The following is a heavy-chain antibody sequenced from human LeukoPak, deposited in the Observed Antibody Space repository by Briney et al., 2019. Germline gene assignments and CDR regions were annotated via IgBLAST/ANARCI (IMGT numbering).Heavy chain of an antibody. CDR3: ARDLDYFDY. J-gene: IGHJ4*02. Sequence: GGSLRLSCAASGFTFSSYAMHWVRQAPGKGLEWVAVISYDGSNKYYADSVKGRFTISRDNSKNTLYLQMNSLRAEDTAVYYCARDLDYFDYWGQGTLVTVSS. CDR1: GFTFSSYA. CDR2: ISYDGSNK. V-gene: IGHV3-30-3*01.